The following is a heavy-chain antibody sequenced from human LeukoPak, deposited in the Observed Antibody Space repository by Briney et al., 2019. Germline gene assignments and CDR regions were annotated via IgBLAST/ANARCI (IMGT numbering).Heavy chain of an antibody. CDR2: INHSGST. CDR3: ARGGSLYCTNGVCYTGWFDP. CDR1: GGSFSGYY. V-gene: IGHV4-34*01. J-gene: IGHJ5*02. D-gene: IGHD2-8*01. Sequence: KPSETLSLTCAVYGGSFSGYYWSWIRQPPGKGLEWIGEINHSGSTNYNPSLKSRVTISVDTSKNQFSLKLSSVTAADTAVYYCARGGSLYCTNGVCYTGWFDPWGQGTLVTVSS.